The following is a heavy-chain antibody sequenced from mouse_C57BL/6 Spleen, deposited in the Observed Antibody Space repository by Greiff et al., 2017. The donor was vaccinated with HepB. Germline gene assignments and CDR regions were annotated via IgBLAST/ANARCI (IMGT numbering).Heavy chain of an antibody. CDR1: GYTFTSYW. CDR2: IDPSDSYT. D-gene: IGHD1-2*01. V-gene: IGHV1-50*01. CDR3: ARGTTASYYYAMDY. Sequence: VQLQQSGAELVKPGASVKLSCKASGYTFTSYWMQWVKQRPGQGLEWIGEIDPSDSYTNYNQKFKGKATLTVDTSSSTAYMQLSSLTSEDSAVYYCARGTTASYYYAMDYWGQGTSVTVSS. J-gene: IGHJ4*01.